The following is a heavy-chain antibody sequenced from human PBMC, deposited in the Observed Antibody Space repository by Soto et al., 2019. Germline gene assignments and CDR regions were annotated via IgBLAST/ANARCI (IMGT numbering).Heavy chain of an antibody. CDR3: ARDGSKGAAAGTSGNY. V-gene: IGHV4-39*01. CDR1: GGSISSSSYY. Sequence: QLQLQESGPGLVKPSETLSLTCTVSGGSISSSSYYWGWIRQPPGKGLEWIGSIYYSGSTYYNPSLKSRVTISVDTSKNQFSLKLSSVTAADTAVYYCARDGSKGAAAGTSGNYWGQGTPVTVSS. CDR2: IYYSGST. J-gene: IGHJ4*02. D-gene: IGHD6-13*01.